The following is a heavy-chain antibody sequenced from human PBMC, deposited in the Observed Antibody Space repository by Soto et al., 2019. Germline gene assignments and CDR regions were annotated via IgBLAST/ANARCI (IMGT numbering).Heavy chain of an antibody. V-gene: IGHV4-31*03. J-gene: IGHJ5*02. D-gene: IGHD2-21*01. CDR3: ARSGAREYSGGCDP. CDR1: GGSISSGGYY. CDR2: IYYSGST. Sequence: QVQLQESGPGLVKPSQTLSLTCTVSGGSISSGGYYWSWIRQHPGKGLEWIGYIYYSGSTYYNPSLKSRVTISVDTSKNQSSLKLSSVTAADTAVYYCARSGAREYSGGCDPWGQGTLVTVSS.